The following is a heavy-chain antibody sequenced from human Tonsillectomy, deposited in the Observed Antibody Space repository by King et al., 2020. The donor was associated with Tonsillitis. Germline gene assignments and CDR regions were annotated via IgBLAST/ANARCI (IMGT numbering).Heavy chain of an antibody. CDR3: ARGPRLRWFEY. CDR1: GVTVSSDY. D-gene: IGHD4-23*01. CDR2: IYSDGST. Sequence: EVQLVESGGNLIQPGGSLRLSCAASGVTVSSDYMSWVRQTPGKGLEWVSVIYSDGSTYYADSVKGRFTISRDNSKNTLYLQMNSLRADDTAVYYCARGPRLRWFEYWGQGTLVTVSS. V-gene: IGHV3-53*01. J-gene: IGHJ4*02.